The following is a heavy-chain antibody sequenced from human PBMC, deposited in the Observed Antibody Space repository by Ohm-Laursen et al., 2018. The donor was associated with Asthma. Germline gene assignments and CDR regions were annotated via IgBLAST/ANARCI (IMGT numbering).Heavy chain of an antibody. CDR1: GFTFSSYG. Sequence: SLRLSCTATGFTFSSYGMHWVRQAPGKGLEWVAVISYDGSNNYYADSVKGRFTISRDNSKNTLFLHMNSLRAEDTAVYYCAREAGTHDAFDIWGHGTMVTVSS. J-gene: IGHJ3*02. D-gene: IGHD1/OR15-1a*01. V-gene: IGHV3-30*03. CDR2: ISYDGSNN. CDR3: AREAGTHDAFDI.